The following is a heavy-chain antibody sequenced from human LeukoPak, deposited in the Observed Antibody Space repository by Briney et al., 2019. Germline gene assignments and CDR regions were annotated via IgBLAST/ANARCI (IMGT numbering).Heavy chain of an antibody. D-gene: IGHD3-10*01. CDR1: GFTFSSYA. J-gene: IGHJ5*02. CDR3: AKDHGSGSYGRFDP. CDR2: ISGSGSST. V-gene: IGHV3-23*01. Sequence: GGSLRLSCAASGFTFSSYAMNWVRQAPGKGLEWVSAISGSGSSTYYADSVKGRFTISRDNSKNTLYVQMNSLRAEDTSVYYCAKDHGSGSYGRFDPWGQGTLVTVSS.